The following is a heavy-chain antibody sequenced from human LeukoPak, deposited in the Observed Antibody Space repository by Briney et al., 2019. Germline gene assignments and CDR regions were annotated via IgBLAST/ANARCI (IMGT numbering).Heavy chain of an antibody. CDR2: IIPIFGTA. CDR3: AREGSSSSAYYFDY. V-gene: IGHV1-69*05. J-gene: IGHJ4*02. D-gene: IGHD6-6*01. CDR1: GGTFSSYA. Sequence: ASVKVSCKASGGTFSSYAISWVRQAPGQGLEWMGGIIPIFGTANYAQKFQGRVTITTDESTTTAYMELSSLRSEDTAVYYCAREGSSSSAYYFDYWGQGTLVTVSS.